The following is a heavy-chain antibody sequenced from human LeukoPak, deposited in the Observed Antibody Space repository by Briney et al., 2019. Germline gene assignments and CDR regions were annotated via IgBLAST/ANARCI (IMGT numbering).Heavy chain of an antibody. CDR2: ISGSGGST. Sequence: GGSLRLSCAASGFTFSSYAMSWVRQAPGKGLEWVSAISGSGGSTYYADSVKGRFTISRDNSKNTLYLQMNSLRAEDTAVYYCAKSEVRYGSSWYDYWGQGTLVTVSS. J-gene: IGHJ4*02. D-gene: IGHD6-13*01. V-gene: IGHV3-23*01. CDR3: AKSEVRYGSSWYDY. CDR1: GFTFSSYA.